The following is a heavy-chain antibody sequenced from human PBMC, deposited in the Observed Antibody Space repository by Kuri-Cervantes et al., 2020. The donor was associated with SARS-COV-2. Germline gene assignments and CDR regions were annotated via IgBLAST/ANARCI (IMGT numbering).Heavy chain of an antibody. V-gene: IGHV4-39*07. Sequence: GSLRLSCAASGFTFSRYSMNWVRQPPGKGLEWIGSIYHSGSTYYNPSLKSRVTISVDTSKNQFSLKLSSVTAADTAVYYCARGDPITIFGVVIIRRRTSFDYWGQGTLVTVSS. D-gene: IGHD3-3*01. CDR3: ARGDPITIFGVVIIRRRTSFDY. CDR1: GFTFSRYS. CDR2: IYHSGST. J-gene: IGHJ4*02.